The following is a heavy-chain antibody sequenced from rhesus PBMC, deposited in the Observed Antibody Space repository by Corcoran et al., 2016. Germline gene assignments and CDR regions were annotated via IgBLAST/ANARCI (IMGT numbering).Heavy chain of an antibody. CDR2: INGNRGTT. CDR3: AQMKGRHLEY. Sequence: QVQLQESGPGLVKPSETLSLTCTVSGASISTNWLPWLRLPPGKGLEWTGEINGNRGTTNYNPSLKSRVTISRDAAKKQFSLKLNSVTGADTAVYYCAQMKGRHLEYWGQGVLVTVSS. V-gene: IGHV4-80*01. J-gene: IGHJ4*01. CDR1: GASISTNW. D-gene: IGHD6-25*01.